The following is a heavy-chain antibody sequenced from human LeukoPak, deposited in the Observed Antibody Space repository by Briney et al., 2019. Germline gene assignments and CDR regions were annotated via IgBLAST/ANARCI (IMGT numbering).Heavy chain of an antibody. CDR1: GFTFSSYT. J-gene: IGHJ6*02. D-gene: IGHD2-15*01. CDR3: ARDTEVAATLPHYYYYGMDV. V-gene: IGHV3-21*01. Sequence: PGGSLRLSCAASGFTFSSYTMNWVRQAPGKGLEWVSSISSSSNYIYYADSVKGRFTISRDNAKNSLYLQMNSLRAEDTAVYYCARDTEVAATLPHYYYYGMDVWGQGTTVTVSS. CDR2: ISSSSNYI.